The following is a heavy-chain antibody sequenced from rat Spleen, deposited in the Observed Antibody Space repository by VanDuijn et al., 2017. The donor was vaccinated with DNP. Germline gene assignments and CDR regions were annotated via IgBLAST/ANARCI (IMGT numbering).Heavy chain of an antibody. V-gene: IGHV5-22*01. Sequence: EVQLVESGGGLVQPGRSLKLSCAASGFTFSDYYMAWVRQAPKKGLELVAAISYEGSSTYYGDSVKGRFTLSRDKAKSTLDLQMNSLRSEDTATYYCIRRTVVTGAMDAWGQGTSVTVSS. D-gene: IGHD1-1*01. J-gene: IGHJ4*01. CDR3: IRRTVVTGAMDA. CDR1: GFTFSDYY. CDR2: ISYEGSST.